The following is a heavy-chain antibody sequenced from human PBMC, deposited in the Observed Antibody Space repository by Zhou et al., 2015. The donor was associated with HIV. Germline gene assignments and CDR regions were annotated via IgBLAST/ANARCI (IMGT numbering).Heavy chain of an antibody. J-gene: IGHJ4*02. V-gene: IGHV3-9*01. CDR2: ISWNSGSI. D-gene: IGHD4-17*01. CDR3: AKGVMTTVTNADFDY. CDR1: GFTFDDYA. Sequence: EVQLVESGGGLVQPGRSLRLSCAASGFTFDDYAMHWVRQAPGKGLEWVSGISWNSGSIGYADSVKGRFTISRDNAKNSLYLQMNSLRAEDTALYYCAKGVMTTVTNADFDYWGQGTLVTVSS.